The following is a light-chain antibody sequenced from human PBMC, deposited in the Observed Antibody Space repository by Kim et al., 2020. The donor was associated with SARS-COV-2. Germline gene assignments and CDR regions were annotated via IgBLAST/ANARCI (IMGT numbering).Light chain of an antibody. CDR2: SDS. Sequence: APGGPDSITCAGANIVDKNLHWYSQKPGQAPVSVMSSDSGRPSGIPGRFSGSTSATTATLTISRVEAGDEADYFCQVWDSRSDHYVFGPGTKVTVL. CDR3: QVWDSRSDHYV. CDR1: NIVDKN. J-gene: IGLJ1*01. V-gene: IGLV3-21*04.